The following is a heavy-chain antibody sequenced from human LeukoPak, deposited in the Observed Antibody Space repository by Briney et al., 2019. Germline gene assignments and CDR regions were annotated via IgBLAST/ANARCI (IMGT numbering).Heavy chain of an antibody. V-gene: IGHV1-2*02. CDR2: INPNSGGT. CDR3: ARAPPTYYDILTGHSEGDY. Sequence: ASVKVSCKASGYTFTGYYMHWVRQAPGQGLEWMGWINPNSGGTNYAQKFQGRVTMTRDTSISTAYMELSRLRSDDTAVYYCARAPPTYYDILTGHSEGDYWGQGTLVTVSS. CDR1: GYTFTGYY. J-gene: IGHJ4*02. D-gene: IGHD3-9*01.